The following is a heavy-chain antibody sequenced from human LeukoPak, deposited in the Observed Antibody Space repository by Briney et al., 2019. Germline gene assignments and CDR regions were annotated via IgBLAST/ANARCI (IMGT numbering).Heavy chain of an antibody. J-gene: IGHJ3*02. Sequence: GGSLRLSCTASGFTFASHAMSWVRQAPGEGLGWVSFISGSSSSTYYADSVHGRFTTSRDNSKNILYLQMNSLRAEDTAVYYCAKDLSSSWPNAFHIWGQGTMVTVSS. V-gene: IGHV3-23*01. D-gene: IGHD6-13*01. CDR2: ISGSSSST. CDR3: AKDLSSSWPNAFHI. CDR1: GFTFASHA.